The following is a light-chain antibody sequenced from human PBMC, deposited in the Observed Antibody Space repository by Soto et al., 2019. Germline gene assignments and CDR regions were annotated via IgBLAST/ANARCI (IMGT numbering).Light chain of an antibody. CDR3: QQTSRAPFT. J-gene: IGKJ3*01. Sequence: DIEMTQSPYCLSAAVGDIFTIGGRASQNINSYLNWYQQKPGKARKLLIFDAASLQNGVPSRFSGGGSRTDFTLTITSLQPEDFATYHCQQTSRAPFTFGPGTKLD. CDR1: QNINSY. CDR2: DAA. V-gene: IGKV1-39*01.